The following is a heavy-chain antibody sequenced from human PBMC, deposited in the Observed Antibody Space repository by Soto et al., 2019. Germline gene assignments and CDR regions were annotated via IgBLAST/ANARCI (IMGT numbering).Heavy chain of an antibody. CDR3: ARDRGGYSYGPYNWFDP. D-gene: IGHD5-18*01. Sequence: QVQLVESGGGVVQPGRSLRLSCAASGFTFSSYGMHWVRQAPGKGLEWVAVIWYDGSNKYYADSVKGRFTISRDNSKNTLYLQMNSVRAEDTAVYYCARDRGGYSYGPYNWFDPWGQGTLVTVSS. CDR2: IWYDGSNK. CDR1: GFTFSSYG. J-gene: IGHJ5*02. V-gene: IGHV3-33*01.